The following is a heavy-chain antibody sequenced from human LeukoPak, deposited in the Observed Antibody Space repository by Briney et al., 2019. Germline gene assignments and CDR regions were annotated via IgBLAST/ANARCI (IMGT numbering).Heavy chain of an antibody. Sequence: SETLSLTCTVSGGSISSYYWSWIRQPPGKGLELLGYMYYSGSTNYNPSLKSRVTISVDTSKNQFSLKLSSVTAADTAVYYCARRGGSPLGAFDIWGQGTMVTVSS. CDR1: GGSISSYY. V-gene: IGHV4-59*01. CDR2: MYYSGST. CDR3: ARRGGSPLGAFDI. J-gene: IGHJ3*02. D-gene: IGHD1-26*01.